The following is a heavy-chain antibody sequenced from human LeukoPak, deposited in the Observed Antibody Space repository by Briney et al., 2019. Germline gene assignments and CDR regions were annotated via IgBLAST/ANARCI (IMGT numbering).Heavy chain of an antibody. CDR2: MNPNSGNT. Sequence: ASVKVSCKASGYTFTSYDINWVRQATGQGLEWMGWMNPNSGNTGYAQKFQGRVTMTRNTSISTAYMELSSLRSEDTAVYYCARGWDLPGTHYYYYYGMDVWGQGTTVTVSS. V-gene: IGHV1-8*01. CDR3: ARGWDLPGTHYYYYYGMDV. D-gene: IGHD3-10*01. CDR1: GYTFTSYD. J-gene: IGHJ6*02.